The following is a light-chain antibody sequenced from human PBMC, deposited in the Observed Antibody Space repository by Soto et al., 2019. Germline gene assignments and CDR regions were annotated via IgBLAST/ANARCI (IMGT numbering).Light chain of an antibody. CDR2: GNS. CDR3: AAWDDSLSGLYV. CDR1: SSNIGADYD. Sequence: QSVLTQPPSVSGAPGQRVTISCTGSSSNIGADYDVHWYRQLPGAAPKLLITGNSYRPSGVPDRFSGSKSGTSASLAISGLRSEDEADYYCAAWDDSLSGLYVFGTGTKVTVL. V-gene: IGLV1-40*01. J-gene: IGLJ1*01.